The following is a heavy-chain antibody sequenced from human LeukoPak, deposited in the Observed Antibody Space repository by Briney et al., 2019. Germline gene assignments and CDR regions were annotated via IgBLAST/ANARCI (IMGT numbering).Heavy chain of an antibody. Sequence: SETLSLTCTVSGGSISSSSYYWGWIRQPPGKGLEWIGSIYYSGSTYYNPSLKSRVTISVDTSKNQFSLKLSSVTAADTAVYYCARHRIELYSDAFDIWGQGTMVTVSS. J-gene: IGHJ3*02. CDR2: IYYSGST. D-gene: IGHD2-8*01. CDR3: ARHRIELYSDAFDI. V-gene: IGHV4-39*01. CDR1: GGSISSSSYY.